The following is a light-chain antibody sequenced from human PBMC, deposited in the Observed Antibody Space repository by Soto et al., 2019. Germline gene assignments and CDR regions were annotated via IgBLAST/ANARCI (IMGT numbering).Light chain of an antibody. J-gene: IGKJ1*01. CDR1: QSVRSN. CDR2: GAS. Sequence: EIVMTQSPAALSVSPRERVTLSCRASQSVRSNLAWYQQKPGQAPRLLLYGASNRATGIPARFSGSGSGTDFTLTISSLEPEDFAAYYCQQYDSLPRTFGQGTKVDIK. CDR3: QQYDSLPRT. V-gene: IGKV3D-15*01.